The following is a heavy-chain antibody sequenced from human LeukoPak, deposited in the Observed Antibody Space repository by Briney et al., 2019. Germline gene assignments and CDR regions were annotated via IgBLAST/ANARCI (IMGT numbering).Heavy chain of an antibody. D-gene: IGHD6-13*01. CDR2: IYTSGST. CDR3: AAAGGASNYYYGMDV. V-gene: IGHV4-61*02. CDR1: GGSIRSGSYY. Sequence: SQTLSLTCTVSGGSIRSGSYYWSWIRQPAGKGLEWIGRIYTSGSTNYNPSLTSRVTTSVDTSKNQFSLKLSSVTAADTAVYYCAAAGGASNYYYGMDVWGQGTTVTVSS. J-gene: IGHJ6*02.